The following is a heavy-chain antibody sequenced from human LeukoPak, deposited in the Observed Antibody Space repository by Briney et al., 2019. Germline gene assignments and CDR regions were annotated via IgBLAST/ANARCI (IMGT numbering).Heavy chain of an antibody. CDR1: GFTFSSYA. Sequence: PGGSLRLSCAASGFTFSSYAMHWVRQAPGKGLEWVAVISYDGSNKYYADSVKGRFTISRDNSKNTLYLQMNSLRAEYTAVYYCAREITDIVVVGRRDYYYYYGMDVWGQGTTVTVSS. D-gene: IGHD2-15*01. CDR3: AREITDIVVVGRRDYYYYYGMDV. J-gene: IGHJ6*02. CDR2: ISYDGSNK. V-gene: IGHV3-30*04.